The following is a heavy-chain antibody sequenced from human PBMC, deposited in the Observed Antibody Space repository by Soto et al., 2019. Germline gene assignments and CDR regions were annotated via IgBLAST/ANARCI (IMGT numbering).Heavy chain of an antibody. V-gene: IGHV2-5*02. CDR3: AHRQRGLTYFFDF. CDR1: GFSLSTRGVG. CDR2: LYWDDDE. J-gene: IGHJ4*02. D-gene: IGHD3-22*01. Sequence: QITLNESGPTLVKPTQTLTLTCTFSGFSLSTRGVGVGWIRQPPGKALEWLALLYWDDDERYSPSLMSRLTITKDPSKNQVFLTMTTMDPVKKATYSCAHRQRGLTYFFDFGGQGTRVTVPS.